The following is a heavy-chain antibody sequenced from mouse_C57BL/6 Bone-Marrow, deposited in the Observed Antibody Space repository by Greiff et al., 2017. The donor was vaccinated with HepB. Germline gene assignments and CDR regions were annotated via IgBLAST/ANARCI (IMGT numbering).Heavy chain of an antibody. CDR2: INPHYGTT. CDR3: ERDRYRDAMDY. CDR1: GYSFTDYH. D-gene: IGHD2-14*01. V-gene: IGHV1-39*01. Sequence: EVQLQQSGPELVKPGASVKISCKASGYSFTDYHMNWVNQSNGKSLEWIGVINPHYGTTSYNQKFKGKGTFTVYQSSSTTYMQLNSLTSEDSAVYYCERDRYRDAMDYWGQGTSVTVSS. J-gene: IGHJ4*01.